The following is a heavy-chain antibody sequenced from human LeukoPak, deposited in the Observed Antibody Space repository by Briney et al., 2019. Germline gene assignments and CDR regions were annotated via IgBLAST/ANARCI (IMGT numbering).Heavy chain of an antibody. J-gene: IGHJ5*02. V-gene: IGHV1-2*06. CDR1: GYTFTSYY. CDR2: INPNSGGT. Sequence: ASVKVSCKASGYTFTSYYMHWVRQAPGQGLEWMGRINPNSGGTNYAQKFQGRVTMTRDTSISTAYMELSRLRSDDTAVYYCASSPRYCSSTSCYPFDPWGQGTLVTVSS. D-gene: IGHD2-2*01. CDR3: ASSPRYCSSTSCYPFDP.